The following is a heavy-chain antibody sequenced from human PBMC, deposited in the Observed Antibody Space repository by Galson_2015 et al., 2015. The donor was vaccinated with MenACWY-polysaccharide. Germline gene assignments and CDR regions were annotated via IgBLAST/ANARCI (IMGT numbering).Heavy chain of an antibody. V-gene: IGHV3-30*04. CDR1: GFTFSSYA. CDR2: ISYNGKNI. Sequence: SLRVSCAASGFTFSSYAMHWVRQAPGKGLEWVAVISYNGKNIYYADSEEGRFIISRDNFKSTLYLQMNSLRPEDTGVYYCARSYCDRTTCYGMDVWGQGTMVTVSS. D-gene: IGHD2-21*01. CDR3: ARSYCDRTTCYGMDV. J-gene: IGHJ6*02.